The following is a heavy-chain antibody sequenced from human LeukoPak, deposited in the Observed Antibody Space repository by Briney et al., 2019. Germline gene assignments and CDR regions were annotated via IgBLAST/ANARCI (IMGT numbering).Heavy chain of an antibody. J-gene: IGHJ5*02. CDR1: GGSISSYY. CDR2: IYYSGST. Sequence: PSETLSLTCTVSGGSISSYYWGWIRQPPGKGLEWIGGIYYSGSTYYNPSLKSRVTISVDTSKNQFSLKLSSVSAADTAVYYCARLWRGYSSSWYSGSWFDPWGQGALVTVSS. D-gene: IGHD6-13*01. CDR3: ARLWRGYSSSWYSGSWFDP. V-gene: IGHV4-39*01.